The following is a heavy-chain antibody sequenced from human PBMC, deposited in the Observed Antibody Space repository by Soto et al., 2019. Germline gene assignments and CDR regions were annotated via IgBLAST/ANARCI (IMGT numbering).Heavy chain of an antibody. Sequence: LAESLKISCKGSGYSFTSYWIGWVRQMPGKGLEWMGIIYPGDSDTRYSPSFQGQVTISADKSISTAYLQWSSLKASDTAMYYCARVTYYYDSSGPGAFDIWGQGTMVTVSS. CDR2: IYPGDSDT. CDR3: ARVTYYYDSSGPGAFDI. J-gene: IGHJ3*02. D-gene: IGHD3-22*01. CDR1: GYSFTSYW. V-gene: IGHV5-51*01.